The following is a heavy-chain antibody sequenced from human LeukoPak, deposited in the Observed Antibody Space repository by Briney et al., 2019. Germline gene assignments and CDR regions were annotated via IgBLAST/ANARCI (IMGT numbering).Heavy chain of an antibody. V-gene: IGHV3-66*01. CDR1: GFTVSSNY. D-gene: IGHD3-10*01. CDR2: IYSGGST. CDR3: ARGTVTMVDY. J-gene: IGHJ4*02. Sequence: GGSLRLSCAASGFTVSSNYMSWVRQAPGRGLEWVSVIYSGGSTYYADSEKGRFTISRDNSKNTLFLQMNSLRAGDTAVYYCARGTVTMVDYWGQGTLVTVSS.